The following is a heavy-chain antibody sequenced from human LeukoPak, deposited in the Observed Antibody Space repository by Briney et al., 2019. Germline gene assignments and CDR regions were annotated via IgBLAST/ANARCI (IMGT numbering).Heavy chain of an antibody. CDR1: GYTFTSYG. CDR2: ISAYNGNT. J-gene: IGHJ5*02. D-gene: IGHD3-10*01. CDR3: ARVRITMVRGVIGWFDP. Sequence: ASVKVSCKASGYTFTSYGISWVRQAPGQGLEWMGWISAYNGNTNYAQKLQGRVTMTTDTSTSTAYMELRSLRSDCTAVYYCARVRITMVRGVIGWFDPWGQGTLVTVSS. V-gene: IGHV1-18*04.